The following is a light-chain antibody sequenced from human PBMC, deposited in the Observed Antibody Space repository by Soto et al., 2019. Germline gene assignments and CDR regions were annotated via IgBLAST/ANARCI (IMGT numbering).Light chain of an antibody. CDR1: QSVTNNY. CDR2: DAS. J-gene: IGKJ4*01. V-gene: IGKV3-11*01. Sequence: EIVLTQSPATLSLSPGDRATLSCGASQSVTNNYLAWYQQKPGLAPRLLIYDASYRANGIPDRFSGSGSGTDFTLTISSLEPEDFAVYYCQQRSNWLTFGGGTKVDIK. CDR3: QQRSNWLT.